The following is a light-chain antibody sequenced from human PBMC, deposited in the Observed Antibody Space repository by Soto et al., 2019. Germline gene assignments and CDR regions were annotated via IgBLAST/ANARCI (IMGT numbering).Light chain of an antibody. J-gene: IGLJ2*01. V-gene: IGLV2-14*03. CDR1: SSDVGAYNY. CDR2: DVS. Sequence: QSALTQAASVSGSPGQSITISCTGTSSDVGAYNYVSWYQHHPGKAPKLMIYDVSYRPSWVSNRFSGSKSGNTASLTISGLQADDEDDYYCSSYTTSSTLIFGGGTKLTVL. CDR3: SSYTTSSTLI.